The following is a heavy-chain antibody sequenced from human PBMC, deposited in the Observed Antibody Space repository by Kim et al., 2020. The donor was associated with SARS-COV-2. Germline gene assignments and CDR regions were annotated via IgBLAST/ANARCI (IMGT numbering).Heavy chain of an antibody. CDR3: ARVRGSSGWYATSYYYYGMDV. J-gene: IGHJ6*02. V-gene: IGHV4-39*07. CDR2: IYYSGST. CDR1: GGSISSSSYY. Sequence: SETLSLTCTVSGGSISSSSYYWGWIRQPPGKGLEWIGSIYYSGSTYYNPSLKSRVTISVDTSKNQFSLKLSSVTAADTAVYYCARVRGSSGWYATSYYYYGMDVWGQGTTVTVSS. D-gene: IGHD6-19*01.